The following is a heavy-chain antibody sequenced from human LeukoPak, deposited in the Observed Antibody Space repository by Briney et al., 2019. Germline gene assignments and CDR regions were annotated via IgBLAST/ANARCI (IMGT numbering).Heavy chain of an antibody. J-gene: IGHJ2*01. CDR2: IWYDGSNK. CDR3: ARDGFTMIVVGWYFDL. Sequence: GGSLRLSCAASGFTFSSYGMHWVRQAPGKGLEWVAVIWYDGSNKYYADSVKGRFTISRDNSKNTLYLQMNSLRAEDTAVYYCARDGFTMIVVGWYFDLWGRGTLVTVSS. D-gene: IGHD3-22*01. V-gene: IGHV3-33*01. CDR1: GFTFSSYG.